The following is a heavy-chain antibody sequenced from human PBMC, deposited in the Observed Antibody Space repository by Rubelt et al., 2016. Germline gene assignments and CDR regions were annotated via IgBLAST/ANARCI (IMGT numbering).Heavy chain of an antibody. V-gene: IGHV4-39*01. CDR3: ARGYNYGPQYDF. J-gene: IGHJ4*02. CDR1: GGSVISGYY. D-gene: IGHD5-18*01. CDR2: IFYGGTT. Sequence: QLQLQESGPGLVKPSETLSLTCTVSGGSVISGYYWGWIRQPPGKGLEWIGCIFYGGTTHYKPSLESRVTISVDTFKNQFSLKLSSVNAADTAVYYCARGYNYGPQYDFWGQGTLVTVSS.